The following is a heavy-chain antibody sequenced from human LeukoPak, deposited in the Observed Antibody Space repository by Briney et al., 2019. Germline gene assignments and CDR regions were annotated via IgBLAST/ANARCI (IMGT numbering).Heavy chain of an antibody. CDR3: AKGYDILTGYYAFDY. CDR1: GFTVSSNY. Sequence: PGGSLRLSCAASGFTVSSNYMSWVRQAPGKGLEWVSAISGSGGSTYYADSVKGRFTISRDNSKNTLYLQMNSLRAEDTAVYYCAKGYDILTGYYAFDYWGQGTLVTVSS. J-gene: IGHJ4*02. D-gene: IGHD3-9*01. V-gene: IGHV3-23*01. CDR2: ISGSGGST.